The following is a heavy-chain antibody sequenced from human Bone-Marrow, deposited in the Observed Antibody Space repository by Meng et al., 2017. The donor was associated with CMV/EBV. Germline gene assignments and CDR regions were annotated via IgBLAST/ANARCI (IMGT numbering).Heavy chain of an antibody. V-gene: IGHV3-13*01. Sequence: GGSLRLSCATSGFTFSSYDMHWVRQPTGKGLEWVSGIATDGATFYTGSVKGRFTISRENGMNSLYLQMNSLRADDTAVYYCARGAPSGFDPWGQGTLVTVPS. CDR1: GFTFSSYD. J-gene: IGHJ5*02. CDR3: ARGAPSGFDP. CDR2: IATDGAT.